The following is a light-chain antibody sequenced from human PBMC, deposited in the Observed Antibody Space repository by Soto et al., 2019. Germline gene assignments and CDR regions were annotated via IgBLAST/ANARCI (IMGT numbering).Light chain of an antibody. Sequence: DIQMTQSPSTLSGSVGDRVTITCRASQTISSWLAWYQQKPGKAPKLLIYAASTLQSGVPSRFSGSGSGTDFTLTISSLQPEDFATYYCQQANSFPYFGQGTRLEI. CDR1: QTISSW. CDR3: QQANSFPY. CDR2: AAS. V-gene: IGKV1-12*01. J-gene: IGKJ5*01.